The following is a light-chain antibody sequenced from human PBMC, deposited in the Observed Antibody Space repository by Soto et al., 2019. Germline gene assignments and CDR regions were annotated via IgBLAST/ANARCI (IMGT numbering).Light chain of an antibody. CDR2: ATS. CDR1: QSISTY. Sequence: DIQMTHSPSSLSASVGDRVTITCRASQSISTYLIWYQQKPGKAPKLLIYATSSLQSGVPSRFSGSGSGTASTLTIRSPQPEDFATYYCQKSYSTPPGTFGHGTKVDIX. V-gene: IGKV1-39*01. CDR3: QKSYSTPPGT. J-gene: IGKJ1*01.